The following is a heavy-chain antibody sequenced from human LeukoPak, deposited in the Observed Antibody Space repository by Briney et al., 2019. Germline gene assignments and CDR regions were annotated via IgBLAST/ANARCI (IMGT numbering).Heavy chain of an antibody. D-gene: IGHD6-19*01. CDR2: IYYSGST. V-gene: IGHV4-59*08. CDR1: GGSISSYY. CDR3: ARQYSSGWYEAGHLDY. J-gene: IGHJ4*02. Sequence: PSETLSLTCTVSGGSISSYYWSWIRQPPGKGLEWIGYIYYSGSTNYNPSLKSRVTISVDTSKNQFSLKLSSVTAADTAVYYCARQYSSGWYEAGHLDYWGQGTLVTVSS.